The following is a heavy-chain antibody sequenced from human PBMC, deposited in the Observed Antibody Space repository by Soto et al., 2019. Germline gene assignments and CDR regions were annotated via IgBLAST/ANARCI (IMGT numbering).Heavy chain of an antibody. V-gene: IGHV6-1*01. CDR3: ARSEEDSDYYYYGLDV. J-gene: IGHJ6*02. Sequence: PSQTLSLTCVISGDSVSSSSVAWNWVRQSPSRGLEWLGRTYYRSRWYSDFAVSVRGRIVINADTSKNQFSLQLNSVTPEDTAVYFCARSEEDSDYYYYGLDVWGQGTMVTVSS. CDR2: TYYRSRWYS. D-gene: IGHD2-15*01. CDR1: GDSVSSSSVA.